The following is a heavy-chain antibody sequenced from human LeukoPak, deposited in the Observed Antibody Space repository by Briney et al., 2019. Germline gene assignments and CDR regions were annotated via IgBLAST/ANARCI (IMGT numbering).Heavy chain of an antibody. CDR2: IKSKTDGGTT. J-gene: IGHJ6*02. CDR1: GFTFSNAW. CDR3: TTSIAAAGKGDYYYYYGMDV. D-gene: IGHD6-13*01. V-gene: IGHV3-15*01. Sequence: GGTLRLSCAASGFTFSNAWMSWVRQAPGKGLEWVGRIKSKTDGGTTDYAAPVKGRFTISRDDSKNTLYLQMNSLKTEDTAVYYCTTSIAAAGKGDYYYYYGMDVWGQGTTVTVSS.